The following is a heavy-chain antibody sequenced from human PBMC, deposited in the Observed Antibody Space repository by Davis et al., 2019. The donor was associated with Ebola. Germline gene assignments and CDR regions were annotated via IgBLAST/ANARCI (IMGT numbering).Heavy chain of an antibody. V-gene: IGHV1-46*01. D-gene: IGHD3-10*01. J-gene: IGHJ6*02. CDR3: ARAQQSLRYGLGSRDPRVGMAV. CDR1: GYTFTSYY. Sequence: AASVKVSCKASGYTFTSYYMNWVRQAPGQGLEWMGMINPSGGITRYAQKFQGRITMTRDTSTSTVYMELSSLRSEDTAMYYCARAQQSLRYGLGSRDPRVGMAVWGQGTTVTVSS. CDR2: INPSGGIT.